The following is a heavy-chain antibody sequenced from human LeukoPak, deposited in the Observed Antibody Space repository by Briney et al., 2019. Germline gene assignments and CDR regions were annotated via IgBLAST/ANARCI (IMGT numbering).Heavy chain of an antibody. D-gene: IGHD1-26*01. CDR3: AWTGIVGATNIDC. CDR2: IYYSGST. J-gene: IGHJ4*02. Sequence: SETLSLTCTVSGDSISSGGYYWSWIRQHPGTGLEWIGYIYYSGSTYYNPSLKSRVTISVDKSKNQFSLKLSSVTAADTAVYYCAWTGIVGATNIDCWGQGTLVTVSS. CDR1: GDSISSGGYY. V-gene: IGHV4-31*09.